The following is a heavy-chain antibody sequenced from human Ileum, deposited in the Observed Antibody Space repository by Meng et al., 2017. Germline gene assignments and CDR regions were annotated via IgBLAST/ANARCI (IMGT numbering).Heavy chain of an antibody. CDR3: AQRAGTAGALYYFDY. Sequence: EVQVLQSGGGLGQPGGSLIPSCTTTLSNYAMGWVRQAPLKGLEWVSAISGSGGNAYYAASVEGRFTISRDNSRGTLYLQMNSLRAEDTAIYYCAQRAGTAGALYYFDYWGQGALVTVSS. D-gene: IGHD1-14*01. V-gene: IGHV3-23*01. J-gene: IGHJ4*02. CDR1: LSNYA. CDR2: ISGSGGNA.